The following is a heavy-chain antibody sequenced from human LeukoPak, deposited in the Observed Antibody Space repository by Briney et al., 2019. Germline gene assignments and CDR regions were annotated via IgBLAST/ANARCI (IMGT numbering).Heavy chain of an antibody. D-gene: IGHD6-13*01. CDR1: GFTFSNYR. CDR3: ARERRLSSWLFDY. CDR2: IKQDGSEK. J-gene: IGHJ4*02. Sequence: GGSLRLSCAASGFTFSNYRMNWVRQAPGKGLEWVANIKQDGSEKYYVDSVKGRFTISRDNAKNSLYLQMNSLRAEDTAVYYCARERRLSSWLFDYWGQGTLVTVSS. V-gene: IGHV3-7*03.